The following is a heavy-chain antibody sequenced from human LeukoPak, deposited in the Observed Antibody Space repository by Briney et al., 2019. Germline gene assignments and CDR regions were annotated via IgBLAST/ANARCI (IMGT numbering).Heavy chain of an antibody. V-gene: IGHV1-18*01. CDR3: ARDLIAAAGTGYNWFDP. D-gene: IGHD6-13*01. CDR2: ISAYNGNT. Sequence: ASVKVSCKASGYTFTSYGISWVRQAPGQGLEWMGWISAYNGNTNYAQKLQGRVTMTTDTSTSTAYVELRSLRSDDTAVYYCARDLIAAAGTGYNWFDPWGQGTLVTVSS. J-gene: IGHJ5*02. CDR1: GYTFTSYG.